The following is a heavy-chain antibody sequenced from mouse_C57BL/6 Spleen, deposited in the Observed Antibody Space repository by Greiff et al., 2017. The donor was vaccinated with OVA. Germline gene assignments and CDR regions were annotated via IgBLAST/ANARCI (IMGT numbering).Heavy chain of an antibody. D-gene: IGHD2-4*01. CDR3: ARQGDDYPWFAY. Sequence: EVQLQQFGAELVKPGASVKLSCTASGFNIKDYYMHWVKQRTEQGLEWIGRIDPEDGETKYAPKFQGKATITADTSSNTASLQLSSLTSEDTAVYYCARQGDDYPWFAYWGQGTLVTVSA. J-gene: IGHJ3*01. V-gene: IGHV14-2*01. CDR1: GFNIKDYY. CDR2: IDPEDGET.